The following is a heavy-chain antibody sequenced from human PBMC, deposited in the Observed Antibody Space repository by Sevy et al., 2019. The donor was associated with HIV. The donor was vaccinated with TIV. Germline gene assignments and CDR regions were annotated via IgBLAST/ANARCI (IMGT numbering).Heavy chain of an antibody. J-gene: IGHJ2*01. Sequence: GESLKISCAASEFTISDYSDYHMAWIRQAPGKGLECIAYISGSGGTVYYADSVRGRFIISRDNAKTSLYLHMNSLRTEGTAVYYCARDPVRGGRGLLTYFYFDLWGRGTPVTVSS. CDR2: ISGSGGTV. CDR3: ARDPVRGGRGLLTYFYFDL. V-gene: IGHV3-11*01. D-gene: IGHD3-10*01. CDR1: EFTISDYSDYH.